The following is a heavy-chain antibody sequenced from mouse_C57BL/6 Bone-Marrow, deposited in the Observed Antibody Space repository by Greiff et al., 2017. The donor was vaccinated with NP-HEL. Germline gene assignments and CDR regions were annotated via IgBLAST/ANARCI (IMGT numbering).Heavy chain of an antibody. Sequence: VQLQQSGPELVKPGASVKLSCKASGYTFTSYDINWVKQRPGQGLEWIGWIYPRDGSTKYNEKFKGKATLTVDTSSSTAYMELHSLTSEDSAVYFCAREGSTMITTGSPGFAYWGQGTLVTVSA. CDR2: IYPRDGST. J-gene: IGHJ3*01. V-gene: IGHV1-85*01. CDR3: AREGSTMITTGSPGFAY. CDR1: GYTFTSYD. D-gene: IGHD2-4*01.